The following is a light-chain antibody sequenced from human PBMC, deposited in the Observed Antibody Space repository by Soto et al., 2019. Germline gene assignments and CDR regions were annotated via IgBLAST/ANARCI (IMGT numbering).Light chain of an antibody. Sequence: DIQMTKTHSTLAASVGDRVTITCRASENIKNWLAWYQQTPGKAPKVLISDASRLETGVPSRFSGSGYGTDFTLTITSLQTDDFGTYHCQQYDVHPKTFGQGSKVDIK. CDR2: DAS. J-gene: IGKJ1*01. CDR3: QQYDVHPKT. V-gene: IGKV1-5*01. CDR1: ENIKNW.